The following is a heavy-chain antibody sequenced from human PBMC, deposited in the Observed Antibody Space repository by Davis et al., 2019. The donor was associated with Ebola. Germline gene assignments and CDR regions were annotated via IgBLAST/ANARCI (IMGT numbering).Heavy chain of an antibody. D-gene: IGHD3-3*01. CDR2: INHSGST. CDR3: ARLITIFGVVRARMDV. Sequence: SETLSLTCAVYGGSFSGYYWSWIRQPPGKGLERIGEINHSGSTNYNPSLKSRVTISVDTSKNQFSLKLSAVTAADTAVYYCARLITIFGVVRARMDVWGQGTTVTVSS. V-gene: IGHV4-34*01. CDR1: GGSFSGYY. J-gene: IGHJ6*02.